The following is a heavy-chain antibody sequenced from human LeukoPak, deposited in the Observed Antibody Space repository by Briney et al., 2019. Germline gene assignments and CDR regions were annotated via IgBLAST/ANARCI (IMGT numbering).Heavy chain of an antibody. J-gene: IGHJ4*02. V-gene: IGHV4-34*01. CDR3: ARVGGDCSSTSCYHRWTFDY. CDR1: GGSFSGYY. CDR2: INHSGST. Sequence: SETLSLTCAVYGGSFSGYYWSWIRQPPGKGLEWIGEINHSGSTNYNPSLKSRVTISVDTSKNQFSLKLRSVTAADTAVYYCARVGGDCSSTSCYHRWTFDYWGQGTLVTVSS. D-gene: IGHD2-2*01.